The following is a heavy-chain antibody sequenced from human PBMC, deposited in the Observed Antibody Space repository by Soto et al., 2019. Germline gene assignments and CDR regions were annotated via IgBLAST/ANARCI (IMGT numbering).Heavy chain of an antibody. V-gene: IGHV3-7*05. CDR2: IKQDGSEI. CDR1: GFTFSSYW. J-gene: IGHJ4*02. CDR3: AKSLYGIPGDS. D-gene: IGHD3-10*01. Sequence: GGAFILSWAASGFTFSSYWMSWGLQGPGKGPEWVANIKQDGSEIYYVDSVKGRFTISRDNAKSSLYLQMTSLRAEDTAVYHCAKSLYGIPGDSWGQGTLVTVSS.